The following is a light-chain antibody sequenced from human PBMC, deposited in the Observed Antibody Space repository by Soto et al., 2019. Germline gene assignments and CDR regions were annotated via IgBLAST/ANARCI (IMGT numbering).Light chain of an antibody. CDR1: SSNIVNNY. CDR3: GTWDSGLRVDVV. Sequence: QSVLTQPPSVSAAPGQKVTISCSGSSSNIVNNYVSWYQQLTGTAPKLLIYENNKRPSGIPDRFSGSKSGTSATLGITGLQAGDDADDYCGTWDSGLRVDVVFGGGTKLTVL. J-gene: IGLJ2*01. CDR2: ENN. V-gene: IGLV1-51*02.